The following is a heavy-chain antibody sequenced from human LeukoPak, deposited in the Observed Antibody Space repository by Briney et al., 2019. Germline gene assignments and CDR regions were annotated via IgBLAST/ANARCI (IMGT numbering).Heavy chain of an antibody. Sequence: SQTLSLTCAISGDSVSSNSAAWNWIRQSPSRGLEWLGRTYYRSKWYNDYAVSVKSRITINPDTSKNQFSLQLNSVTPEDTAVHYCARDPTYSSSWYYQKDAFDIWGQGTMVTVSS. CDR3: ARDPTYSSSWYYQKDAFDI. J-gene: IGHJ3*02. V-gene: IGHV6-1*01. D-gene: IGHD6-13*01. CDR2: TYYRSKWYN. CDR1: GDSVSSNSAA.